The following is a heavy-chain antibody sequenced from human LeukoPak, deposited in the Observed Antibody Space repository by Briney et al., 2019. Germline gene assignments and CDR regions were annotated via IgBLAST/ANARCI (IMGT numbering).Heavy chain of an antibody. CDR1: GFTFSSYA. CDR3: AKGPEDFVLRYFDWLLAFDY. CDR2: ISGSGGST. V-gene: IGHV3-23*01. D-gene: IGHD3-9*01. J-gene: IGHJ4*02. Sequence: GGSLRLSCAASGFTFSSYAMSWVRQAPGKGREWVSAISGSGGSTYYADSVKGRFTISGDNSKNTLYLQMNSLRAEDTAVYYCAKGPEDFVLRYFDWLLAFDYWGQGTLVTVSS.